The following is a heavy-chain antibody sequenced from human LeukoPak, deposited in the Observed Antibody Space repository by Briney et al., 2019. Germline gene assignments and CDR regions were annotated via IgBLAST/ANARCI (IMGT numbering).Heavy chain of an antibody. CDR1: GFTFSSYA. Sequence: GRSLRLSCAASGFTFSSYAMHWVRQAPGKGLEWVAVISYDGSNKYYADSVKGRFTITRDNSKNTLYLQMNSLRAEDTAMYYCARDRIAVAGTRGYYYYYMDVWGKGTTVTVSS. CDR3: ARDRIAVAGTRGYYYYYMDV. CDR2: ISYDGSNK. J-gene: IGHJ6*03. V-gene: IGHV3-30*01. D-gene: IGHD6-19*01.